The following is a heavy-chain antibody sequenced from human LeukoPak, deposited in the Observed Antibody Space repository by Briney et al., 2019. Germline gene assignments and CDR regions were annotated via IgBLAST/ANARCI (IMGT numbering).Heavy chain of an antibody. D-gene: IGHD6-19*01. CDR3: ARPRSGWYGAFDI. V-gene: IGHV3-74*01. CDR2: INTDGSST. CDR1: GFTFSSYW. Sequence: GGSLRLSCAASGFTFSSYWMHWVRQAPGKGLVWVSRINTDGSSTSYADSVKGRFTISRDNAKNTLYLQMNSLRAEDTAVYYCARPRSGWYGAFDIWGQGTTVTVSS. J-gene: IGHJ3*02.